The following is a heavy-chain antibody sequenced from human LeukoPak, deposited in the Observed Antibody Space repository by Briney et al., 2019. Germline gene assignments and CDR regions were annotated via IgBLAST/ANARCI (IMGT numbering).Heavy chain of an antibody. CDR2: TSYDGSKK. V-gene: IGHV3-30*01. J-gene: IGHJ4*02. Sequence: PGGSLRLSCAAAGFTFSDYAMHWVRQAPGKGLNWVAFTSYDGSKKYYADSVKGRFTISRDNSKNTLYLQMNTLRADDTAVYYCARSGRGSSTWFDFWGQGTLVTVSS. CDR3: ARSGRGSSTWFDF. D-gene: IGHD6-6*01. CDR1: GFTFSDYA.